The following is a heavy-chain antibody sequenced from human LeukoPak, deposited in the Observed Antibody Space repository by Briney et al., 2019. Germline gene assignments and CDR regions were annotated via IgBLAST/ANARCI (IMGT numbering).Heavy chain of an antibody. J-gene: IGHJ3*02. Sequence: SQTLSLTCAISGDSVSSNSAAWNWIRQSPSRGLEWLGRTYYRSKWYNDYAVSVKSRITINPDTSKNQSSLQLNSVTPEDTAVYYCARDRVYSSSWSDAFDIWGQGTMVTVSS. D-gene: IGHD6-13*01. CDR1: GDSVSSNSAA. CDR3: ARDRVYSSSWSDAFDI. V-gene: IGHV6-1*01. CDR2: TYYRSKWYN.